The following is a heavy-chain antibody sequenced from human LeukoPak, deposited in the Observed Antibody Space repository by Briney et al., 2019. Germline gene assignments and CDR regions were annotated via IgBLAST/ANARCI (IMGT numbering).Heavy chain of an antibody. CDR2: IYYSGST. J-gene: IGHJ5*02. CDR3: ARNRIAAAGTDWFDP. D-gene: IGHD6-13*01. Sequence: PSETLSLTCTVSGGSISSSSYYWGWLRQPPGKGLEWIRSIYYSGSTYYNPSLKSRVTISVDTSKNQFSLKLSSVTAADTAVYYCARNRIAAAGTDWFDPWGQGTLVTVSS. CDR1: GGSISSSSYY. V-gene: IGHV4-39*01.